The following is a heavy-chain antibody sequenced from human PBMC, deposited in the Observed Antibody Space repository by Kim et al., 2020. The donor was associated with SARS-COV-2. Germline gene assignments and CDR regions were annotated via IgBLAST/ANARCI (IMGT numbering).Heavy chain of an antibody. Sequence: GGSLRLSCAASGFTFSSYAMHWVRQAPGKGLEWVAVISYDGSNKYYADSVKGRFTISRDNSKNTLYLQMNSLRAEDTAVYYCARDMGAVGGSGSYVFYYYYYGMDVWGQGTTVTVSS. CDR1: GFTFSSYA. CDR3: ARDMGAVGGSGSYVFYYYYYGMDV. J-gene: IGHJ6*02. CDR2: ISYDGSNK. V-gene: IGHV3-30*04. D-gene: IGHD3-10*01.